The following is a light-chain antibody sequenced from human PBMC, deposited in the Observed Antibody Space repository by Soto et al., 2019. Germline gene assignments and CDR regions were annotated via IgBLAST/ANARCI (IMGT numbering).Light chain of an antibody. CDR1: QSVASSH. CDR2: AAS. V-gene: IGKV3-20*01. J-gene: IGKJ3*01. CDR3: HHNGRSRIFT. Sequence: EVVLTQSPGPLSLSAGERATLSCRASQSVASSHLAWYQQKPGQAPRLLIYAASTRAPGVPDRFSGSGSGISVTLTINRLEPEDFVVFDCHHNGRSRIFTFGPGTTVDVK.